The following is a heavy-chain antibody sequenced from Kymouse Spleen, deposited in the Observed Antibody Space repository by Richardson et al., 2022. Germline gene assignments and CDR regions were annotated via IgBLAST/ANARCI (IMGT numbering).Heavy chain of an antibody. J-gene: IGHJ4*02. CDR3: ARGEQWLVLGY. CDR1: GGSFSGYY. D-gene: IGHD6-19*01. Sequence: QVQLQQWGAGLLKPSETLSLTCAVYGGSFSGYYWSWIRQPPGKGLEWIGEINHSGSTNYNPSLKSRVTISVDTSKNQFSLKLSSVTAADTAVYYCARGEQWLVLGYWGQGTLVTVSS. V-gene: IGHV4-34*01. CDR2: INHSGST.